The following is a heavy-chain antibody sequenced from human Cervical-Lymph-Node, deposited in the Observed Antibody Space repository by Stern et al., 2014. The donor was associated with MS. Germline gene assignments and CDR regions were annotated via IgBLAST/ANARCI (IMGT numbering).Heavy chain of an antibody. CDR2: ITWDTGST. CDR3: AKVHSSYNGLDV. V-gene: IGHV3-43*01. J-gene: IGHJ6*02. Sequence: EVQLLESGGVLVQPGGSLRLPCAASGFTFDEYTMHWVRQAPGKGLEWISLITWDTGSTYYAASVKGRLTISRDNSDNSLYLQMNSLRIEDTALYYCAKVHSSYNGLDVGGQGTTVT. CDR1: GFTFDEYT. D-gene: IGHD2-21*01.